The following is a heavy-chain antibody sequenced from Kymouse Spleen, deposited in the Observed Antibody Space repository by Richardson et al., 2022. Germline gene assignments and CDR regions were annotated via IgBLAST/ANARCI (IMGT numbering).Heavy chain of an antibody. CDR2: ISYDGSNK. J-gene: IGHJ4*02. CDR3: AKREGATLFDY. Sequence: QVQLVESGGGVVQPGRSLRLSCAASGFTFSSYGMHWVRQAPGKGLEWVAVISYDGSNKYYADSVKGRFTISRDNSKNTLYLQMNSLRAEDTAVYYCAKREGATLFDYWGQGTLVTVSS. V-gene: IGHV3-30*18. CDR1: GFTFSSYG. D-gene: IGHD1-26*01.